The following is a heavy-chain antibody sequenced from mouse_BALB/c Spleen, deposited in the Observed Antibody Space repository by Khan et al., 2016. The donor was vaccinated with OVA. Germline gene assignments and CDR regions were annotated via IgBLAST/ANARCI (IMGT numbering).Heavy chain of an antibody. CDR3: ARWGNPRWYFDV. Sequence: VQLKQSGPSLVKPSQTLSLTCSVTGDSITSGYWNWIRKFPGNKLEYMGYISYSGSTYYNPSLKSRISITLDTSKNQYYLQLNSVTTEDTATYYCARWGNPRWYFDVWGAGTTVTVSS. D-gene: IGHD2-1*01. CDR1: GDSITSGY. V-gene: IGHV3-8*02. J-gene: IGHJ1*01. CDR2: ISYSGST.